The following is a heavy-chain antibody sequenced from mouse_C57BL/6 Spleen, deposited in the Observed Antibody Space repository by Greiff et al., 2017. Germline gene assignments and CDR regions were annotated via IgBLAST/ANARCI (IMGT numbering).Heavy chain of an antibody. V-gene: IGHV14-4*01. CDR3: TRVYYGNSYYAMDY. Sequence: VQLKQSGAELVRPGASVKLSCTASGFNIKDDYMHWVKQRPEQGLEWIGWIDPENGDTEYASKFQGKATITADTSSNTAYLQLRSLTSEDTAVYYCTRVYYGNSYYAMDYWGQGTSVTVSS. D-gene: IGHD2-1*01. CDR1: GFNIKDDY. J-gene: IGHJ4*01. CDR2: IDPENGDT.